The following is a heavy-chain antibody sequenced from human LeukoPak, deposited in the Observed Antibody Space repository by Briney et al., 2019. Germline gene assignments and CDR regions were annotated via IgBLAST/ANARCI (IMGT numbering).Heavy chain of an antibody. CDR2: ISGSGGST. D-gene: IGHD3-10*01. Sequence: GGPLRLSCSASGFNFSTYAMNWVRQAPGKRLEWVSDISGSGGSTYYADSVKGRFTISRDNSKNTLYLQMNSLGAEDTAVYFCAKAWGDGSGNYQPDYWGQGTLVTVSS. CDR3: AKAWGDGSGNYQPDY. V-gene: IGHV3-23*01. J-gene: IGHJ4*02. CDR1: GFNFSTYA.